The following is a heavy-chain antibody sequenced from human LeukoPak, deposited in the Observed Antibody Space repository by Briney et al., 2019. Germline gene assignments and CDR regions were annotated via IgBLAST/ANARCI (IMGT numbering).Heavy chain of an antibody. J-gene: IGHJ4*01. D-gene: IGHD6-19*01. CDR2: LSGSGITT. V-gene: IGHV3-23*01. CDR1: GFTFSNSA. Sequence: GGSLRLSYAGFGFTFSNSAMSWVRQAPGKGLEWVSTLSGSGITTYYADSVKGRFTISRDNSKNTLYLQMGSLRAEDTAVYYCAKGIYSSGWSYFDYWGHGTLVTVSS. CDR3: AKGIYSSGWSYFDY.